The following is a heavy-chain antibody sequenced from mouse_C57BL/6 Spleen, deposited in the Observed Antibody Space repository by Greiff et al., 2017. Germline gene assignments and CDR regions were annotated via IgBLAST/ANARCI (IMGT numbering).Heavy chain of an antibody. V-gene: IGHV5-2*03. Sequence: EVKVEESGGGLVQPGESLKLSCESNEYEFPSHDMSWVRKTPEKRLELVAAINSDGGSTYYPDTMERRFIISRDNTKKTLYLQMSSLRSEDTALYYCARHLGAQATGAMDYWGQGTSVTVSS. J-gene: IGHJ4*01. CDR2: INSDGGST. D-gene: IGHD3-2*02. CDR1: EYEFPSHD. CDR3: ARHLGAQATGAMDY.